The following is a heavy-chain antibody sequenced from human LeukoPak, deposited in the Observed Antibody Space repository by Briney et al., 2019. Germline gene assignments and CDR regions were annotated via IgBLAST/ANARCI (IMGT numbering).Heavy chain of an antibody. V-gene: IGHV5-10-1*01. CDR1: GYSFTSYW. D-gene: IGHD2-2*01. J-gene: IGHJ4*02. CDR3: ARRCSSSSCPFEY. CDR2: IDPSDSYT. Sequence: HGESLKISCKGSGYSFTSYWISGVRQMPGKGLEWMGRIDPSDSYTNYSPSFQGHVTISADKSISTAYLQWSSLKASDTAMYYCARRCSSSSCPFEYWGQGTLVTVSS.